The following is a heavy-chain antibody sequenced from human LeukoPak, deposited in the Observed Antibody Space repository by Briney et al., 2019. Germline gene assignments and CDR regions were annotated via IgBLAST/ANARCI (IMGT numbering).Heavy chain of an antibody. CDR2: INPSGGST. Sequence: ASVKVSCKASGYTFTSYYMHWVRQAPGQGLEWMGIINPSGGSTSYAQKFQGRVTMTEDTSTDTAYMELSSLRSEDTAVYYCATDPRAGNVDYWGQGTLVTVSS. J-gene: IGHJ4*02. CDR3: ATDPRAGNVDY. D-gene: IGHD6-19*01. CDR1: GYTFTSYY. V-gene: IGHV1-46*01.